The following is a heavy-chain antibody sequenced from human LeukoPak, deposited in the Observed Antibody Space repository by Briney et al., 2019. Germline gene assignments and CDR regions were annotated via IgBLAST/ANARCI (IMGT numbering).Heavy chain of an antibody. CDR3: AKVTGGDMITYGGLDY. CDR2: IYYSGST. J-gene: IGHJ4*02. D-gene: IGHD3-16*01. Sequence: SETLSLTCTVSSGSISSGGYYWSWIRQHPGKGLEWIGYIYYSGSTYYNPSLKSRVTISVDTSKNQFSLKLSSVTAADTAVYYCAKVTGGDMITYGGLDYWGQGTLVTVSS. V-gene: IGHV4-31*03. CDR1: SGSISSGGYY.